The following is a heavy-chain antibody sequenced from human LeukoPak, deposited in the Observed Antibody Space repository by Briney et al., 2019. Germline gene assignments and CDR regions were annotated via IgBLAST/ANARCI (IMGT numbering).Heavy chain of an antibody. CDR3: ARSHPGTTVDGY. V-gene: IGHV3-33*01. CDR2: IWYDGSNK. Sequence: PGRSLRLSCAASGFNFGSYGMHWVRQAPGKGLEWVAIIWYDGSNKYHADSVKGRFTISRDNSKNTLFLQMDSLRAEDTAVYYCARSHPGTTVDGYWGQGTLVTVSS. J-gene: IGHJ4*02. CDR1: GFNFGSYG. D-gene: IGHD6-19*01.